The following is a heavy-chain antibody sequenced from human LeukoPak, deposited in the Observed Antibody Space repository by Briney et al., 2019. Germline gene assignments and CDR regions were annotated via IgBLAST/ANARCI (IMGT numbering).Heavy chain of an antibody. CDR3: ARVSWFPGTSYYYMDV. D-gene: IGHD1-1*01. CDR1: GGSISSYY. Sequence: SETLSLTCTVSGGSISSYYWSWIRQPPGKGLVWIGYIHYSGSTNYNPSLKSRVTISVDTSKNQFSLKLSSVTAADTAVYYCARVSWFPGTSYYYMDVWGNGTTVPIS. V-gene: IGHV4-59*01. J-gene: IGHJ6*03. CDR2: IHYSGST.